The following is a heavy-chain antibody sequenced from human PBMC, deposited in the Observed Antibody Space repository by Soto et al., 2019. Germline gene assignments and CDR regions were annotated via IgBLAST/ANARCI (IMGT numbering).Heavy chain of an antibody. CDR3: AKDNIVVVSAAGFDP. CDR1: GFTFSSYA. D-gene: IGHD2-2*01. Sequence: GGSLRLSCAASGFTFSSYAMSWVRQAPGKGLEWVSAISGSGGSTYYADSVKGRFTISRDNSKNTLYLQMNSLRAEDTAVYYCAKDNIVVVSAAGFDPWGQGTLVTVSS. CDR2: ISGSGGST. V-gene: IGHV3-23*01. J-gene: IGHJ5*02.